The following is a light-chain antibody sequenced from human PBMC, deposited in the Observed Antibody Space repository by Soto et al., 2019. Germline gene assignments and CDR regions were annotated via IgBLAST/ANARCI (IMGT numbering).Light chain of an antibody. CDR1: QGISSY. Sequence: DLQLTQSPSFLSASVGDRVSITCRASQGISSYLAWYQQKPGKAPKLLVYTASTLQSGVPSRFSGSGSGTEFTLTISSLQPEDFATYYCQQLNSYPYTFGQGTKLEIK. CDR2: TAS. CDR3: QQLNSYPYT. V-gene: IGKV1-9*01. J-gene: IGKJ2*01.